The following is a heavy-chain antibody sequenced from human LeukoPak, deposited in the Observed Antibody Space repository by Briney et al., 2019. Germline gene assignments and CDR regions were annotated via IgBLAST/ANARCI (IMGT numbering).Heavy chain of an antibody. CDR3: ARAPQDIVVVPAPFAEYFQH. Sequence: SVKVSCKASGGTFSSYAISWVRQAPGQGLEWMGGIIPIFGTANYAQRFQGRVTITADESTSTAYMELSSLRSEDTAVYYCARAPQDIVVVPAPFAEYFQHWGQAPWSPSPQ. J-gene: IGHJ1*01. V-gene: IGHV1-69*13. D-gene: IGHD2-2*01. CDR2: IIPIFGTA. CDR1: GGTFSSYA.